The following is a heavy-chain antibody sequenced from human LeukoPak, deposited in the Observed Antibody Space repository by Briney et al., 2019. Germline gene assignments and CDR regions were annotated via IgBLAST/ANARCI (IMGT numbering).Heavy chain of an antibody. D-gene: IGHD4-11*01. V-gene: IGHV1-2*02. J-gene: IGHJ4*02. CDR3: ARAHMTTVTLGDY. CDR2: INPNSGVT. CDR1: GYTFTNYY. Sequence: GASLKVSCKASGYTFTNYYIHWVRQAPGQGLEWMGWINPNSGVTNYAQKFQGRVTLTRDTPINTAYTEVSGLTFDDTAVYYCARAHMTTVTLGDYWGQGTLVTVAS.